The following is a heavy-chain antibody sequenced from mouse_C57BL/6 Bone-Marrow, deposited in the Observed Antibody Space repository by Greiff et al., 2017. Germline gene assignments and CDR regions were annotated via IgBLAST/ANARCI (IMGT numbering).Heavy chain of an antibody. CDR2: IYPGDGDT. D-gene: IGHD1-1*01. CDR3: ARRDYGSSGYWYFDV. CDR1: GYAFSSSW. J-gene: IGHJ1*03. V-gene: IGHV1-82*01. Sequence: QVHVKQSGPELVKPGASVKISCKASGYAFSSSWMNWVKQRPGKGLEWIGRIYPGDGDTNYNGKFKGKATLTADKSSSTAYMQLSSLTSEDSAVYFCARRDYGSSGYWYFDVWGTGTTVTVSS.